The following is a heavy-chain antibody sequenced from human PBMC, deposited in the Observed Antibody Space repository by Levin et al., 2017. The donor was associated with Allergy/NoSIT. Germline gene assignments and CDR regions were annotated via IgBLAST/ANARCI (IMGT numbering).Heavy chain of an antibody. J-gene: IGHJ4*02. CDR1: GFTFRNYG. D-gene: IGHD3-22*01. Sequence: SCAVSGFTFRNYGMHWVRQAPGKGLEWVAAIPYDGSNKYYGDSVKGRFTISRDNSKNTLYLQMNSLRAEDTAVYYCARGIRDYYDVSGPADYWGRGTLVTVSS. V-gene: IGHV3-30*03. CDR2: IPYDGSNK. CDR3: ARGIRDYYDVSGPADY.